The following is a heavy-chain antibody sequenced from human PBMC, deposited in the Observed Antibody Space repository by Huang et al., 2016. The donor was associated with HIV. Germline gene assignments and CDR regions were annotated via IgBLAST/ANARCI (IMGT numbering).Heavy chain of an antibody. Sequence: QIQLAQSGAEVKKPGASVKVSCKASGYTFTNYDIKWVRQASGQGLEWMGWMNTKSGNVGYTKKFQGRVAILRNSSINTSYVEVTSLTSEDTAVYYCARGFGINYNHEAFDVWGQGTMVTVSS. CDR1: GYTFTNYD. J-gene: IGHJ3*01. D-gene: IGHD3-10*01. CDR2: MNTKSGNV. CDR3: ARGFGINYNHEAFDV. V-gene: IGHV1-8*01.